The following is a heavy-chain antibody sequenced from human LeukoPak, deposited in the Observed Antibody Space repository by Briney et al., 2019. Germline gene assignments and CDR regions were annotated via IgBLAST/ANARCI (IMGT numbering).Heavy chain of an antibody. CDR3: ARGSYYSNYFVY. D-gene: IGHD1-26*01. CDR1: GFTFSSYA. J-gene: IGHJ4*02. V-gene: IGHV3-23*01. CDR2: ISGSGGST. Sequence: GSLRLSCAASGFTFSSYAMSWVRQAPGKGLEWVSAISGSGGSTYYADSVKGRFTISRDNSKNTLYLQMNSLRAEDTAVYYCARGSYYSNYFVYWGQGTLVTVSS.